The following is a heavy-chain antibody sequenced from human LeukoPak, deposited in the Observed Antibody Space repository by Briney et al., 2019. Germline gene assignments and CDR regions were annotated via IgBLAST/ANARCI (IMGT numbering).Heavy chain of an antibody. CDR2: IYYSGRT. V-gene: IGHV4-39*01. J-gene: IGHJ1*01. CDR3: VRRGYYDSSGYLE. Sequence: KTSETLSLTCTVFGDSVSRSDSYWDWIRQPPGKGLEWIGTIYYSGRTYYSPSLKSRVTLSVDTSNNQFSLTLSSVTAADTALYFCVRRGYYDSSGYLEWGQGTLVTVSS. D-gene: IGHD3-22*01. CDR1: GDSVSRSDSY.